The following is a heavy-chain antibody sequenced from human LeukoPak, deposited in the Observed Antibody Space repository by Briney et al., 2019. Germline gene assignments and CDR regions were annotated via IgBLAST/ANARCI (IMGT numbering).Heavy chain of an antibody. CDR1: GGSISSYY. CDR3: ARGGGVKGYYYYMDV. J-gene: IGHJ6*03. D-gene: IGHD3-16*01. CDR2: IYYSGST. V-gene: IGHV4-59*01. Sequence: SETLSLTCTVSGGSISSYYWSWIRQPPGKGLEWIGYIYYSGSTNYNPSLKSRVTISVDTSKNQFSLKLSSVTAADTAVYYCARGGGVKGYYYYMDVWGKGTTVTVSS.